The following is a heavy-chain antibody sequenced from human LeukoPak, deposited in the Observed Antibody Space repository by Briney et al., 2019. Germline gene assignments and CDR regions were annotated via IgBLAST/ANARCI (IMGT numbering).Heavy chain of an antibody. V-gene: IGHV3-15*01. Sequence: GGSLRLSCTASGFTFGDYAMSWIRQAPGKGLEWVGRIKSKAYGGTIDYAAPVKGRYTISRDDSKNTLYLQMNSLKTEDTAVYYCTTDYGSSISSYYYYGMDVWGQGTTVTVSS. D-gene: IGHD2-21*01. CDR2: IKSKAYGGTI. J-gene: IGHJ6*02. CDR1: GFTFGDYA. CDR3: TTDYGSSISSYYYYGMDV.